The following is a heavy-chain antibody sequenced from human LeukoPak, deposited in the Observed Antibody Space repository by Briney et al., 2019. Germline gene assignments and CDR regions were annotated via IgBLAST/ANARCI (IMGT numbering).Heavy chain of an antibody. D-gene: IGHD2-2*01. CDR1: GGSISSYY. J-gene: IGHJ4*02. CDR2: IYYSGST. V-gene: IGHV4-59*08. CDR3: ARHPCTSSCRGGFDY. Sequence: PSETLSLTCTVSGGSISSYYWSWIRQPPGKGLEWIGYIYYSGSTNYNPSLNSRVTISLDTSNNQLSLRLTSVTAADTAVYYCARHPCTSSCRGGFDYWGQGTLVTVSS.